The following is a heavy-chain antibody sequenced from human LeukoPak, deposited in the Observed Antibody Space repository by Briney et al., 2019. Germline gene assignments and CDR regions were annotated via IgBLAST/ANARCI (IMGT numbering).Heavy chain of an antibody. CDR1: GFIFTQAW. D-gene: IGHD5-12*01. CDR2: IKSKTDGGTI. V-gene: IGHV3-15*01. J-gene: IGHJ4*02. CDR3: TTNSGYAFES. Sequence: GGSLRLSCAASGFIFTQAWMSWVRQAPGKGPEWVGRIKSKTDGGTIEYAAPVKGRFTISRDDSRNTLSLQMNSLKTEDTAVYYCTTNSGYAFESWGQGTLVTVSS.